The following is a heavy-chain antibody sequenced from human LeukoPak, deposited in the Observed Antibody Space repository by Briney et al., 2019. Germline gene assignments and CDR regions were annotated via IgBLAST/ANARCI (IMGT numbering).Heavy chain of an antibody. CDR1: GFTFDDYT. V-gene: IGHV3-43*01. J-gene: IGHJ4*02. CDR2: ISWDGDNT. D-gene: IGHD6-19*01. Sequence: GGSLRLSCAASGFTFDDYTMSWVRQAPGKGLEWAALISWDGDNTYYADSVKGRFTISRDNSKNSLYLQMNSLRTEDTALYYCAKGNSIAVSAFFDYWGQGTLVTVSS. CDR3: AKGNSIAVSAFFDY.